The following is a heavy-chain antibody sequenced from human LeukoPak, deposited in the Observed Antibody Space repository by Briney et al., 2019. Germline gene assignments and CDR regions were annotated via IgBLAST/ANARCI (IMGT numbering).Heavy chain of an antibody. V-gene: IGHV4-59*08. CDR2: IYYSGST. Sequence: PSETLSLTCTVPGGSISSYYWSWIRQPPGKGLEWIGYIYYSGSTNYNPSLKSRVTISVDTSKNQFSLKLSSVTAADTAVYYCARLPAGGNPDYYYYYGMDVWGQGTTVTVSS. D-gene: IGHD3-10*01. J-gene: IGHJ6*02. CDR3: ARLPAGGNPDYYYYYGMDV. CDR1: GGSISSYY.